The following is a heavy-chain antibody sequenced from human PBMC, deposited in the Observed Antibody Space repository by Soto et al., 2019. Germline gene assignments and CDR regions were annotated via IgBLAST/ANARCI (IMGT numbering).Heavy chain of an antibody. V-gene: IGHV3-21*01. CDR2: ISSSSSYI. CDR3: ARGPHYAFDY. J-gene: IGHJ4*02. Sequence: GSLRLSCAASGFKFSSYSRNWVRQAPGKGLEWVSSISSSSSYIYYADSVKGRFTISRDNAKNSLYLQMNSLRAEDTAVYYCARGPHYAFDYWGQGTLVTVSS. D-gene: IGHD4-17*01. CDR1: GFKFSSYS.